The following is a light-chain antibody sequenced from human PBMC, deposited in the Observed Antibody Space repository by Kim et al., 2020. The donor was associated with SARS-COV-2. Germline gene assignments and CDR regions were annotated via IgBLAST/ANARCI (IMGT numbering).Light chain of an antibody. Sequence: SVAPGQTASITFSGDKLGDKYACWYQQKPGQSPVLVIYQDNKRPSGIPERFSGSNSGNTATLTISGTQAMDEADYYCQAWDSSTAVFGGGTQLTVL. CDR3: QAWDSSTAV. CDR1: KLGDKY. J-gene: IGLJ2*01. V-gene: IGLV3-1*01. CDR2: QDN.